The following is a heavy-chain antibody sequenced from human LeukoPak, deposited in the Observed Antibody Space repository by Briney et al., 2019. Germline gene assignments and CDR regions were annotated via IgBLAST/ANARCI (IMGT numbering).Heavy chain of an antibody. CDR3: AKAPPITIFGVVYYFDY. J-gene: IGHJ4*02. V-gene: IGHV3-23*01. Sequence: GGSLRLSRAASGFTFSSYAMSWVRQAPGKGLEWVSAISGSGGSTYYADSVKGRFTISRDNSKNTLYLQMNSLRAEDTAVYYCAKAPPITIFGVVYYFDYWGQGTLVTVSS. CDR1: GFTFSSYA. D-gene: IGHD3-3*01. CDR2: ISGSGGST.